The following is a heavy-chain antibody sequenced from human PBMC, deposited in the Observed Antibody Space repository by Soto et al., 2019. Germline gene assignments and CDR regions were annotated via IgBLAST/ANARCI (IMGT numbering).Heavy chain of an antibody. CDR2: ISGSGNFT. D-gene: IGHD3-22*01. CDR3: AREGVTNYNDYFFDY. CDR1: GFTFNYYS. Sequence: EVQLVESGGGLVKPGGSLRLSCAASGFTFNYYSINWVRQAPGKGLEWVSSISGSGNFTHYGASMKGRLTISRDNAKNSVYLQISSLRAEDTAVYYCAREGVTNYNDYFFDYWGQGTLVTVSS. V-gene: IGHV3-21*02. J-gene: IGHJ4*02.